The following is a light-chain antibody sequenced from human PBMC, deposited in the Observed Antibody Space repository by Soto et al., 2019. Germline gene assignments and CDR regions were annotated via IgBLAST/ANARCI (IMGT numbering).Light chain of an antibody. J-gene: IGLJ2*01. Sequence: QAVVTQEPSLTVSPGGTVTLTCGSSTGAVTSGHYPYWFQQKPGQAPRTLXXXXXXXXXXXXXXXXXSLLGGKAALTLSGXXXXXXXXYYCLLSYSGAVVFGGGTKLTVL. CDR1: TGAVTSGHY. CDR3: LLSYSGAVV. CDR2: XXX. V-gene: IGLV7-46*01.